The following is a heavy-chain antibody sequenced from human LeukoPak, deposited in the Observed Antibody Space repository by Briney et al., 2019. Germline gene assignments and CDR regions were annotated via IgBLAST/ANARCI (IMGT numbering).Heavy chain of an antibody. CDR2: IYYSGST. J-gene: IGHJ6*03. V-gene: IGHV4-38-2*02. CDR1: GYSISSGYY. CDR3: ARLDIVVVVAAADYYYYMDV. D-gene: IGHD2-15*01. Sequence: PSETLSLTCTVSGYSISSGYYWGWIRQPPGKGLEWIGSIYYSGSTYYNPSLKSRVTISVDTSKNQFSLKLSSVTAADTAVYYCARLDIVVVVAAADYYYYMDVWGKGTTVTISS.